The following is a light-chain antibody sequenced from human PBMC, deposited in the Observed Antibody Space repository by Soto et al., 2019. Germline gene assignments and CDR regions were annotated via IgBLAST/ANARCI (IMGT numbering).Light chain of an antibody. CDR3: LQYNNWLWT. CDR2: GAS. Sequence: EIVMTQSPATLSVSPGERATLSCRASQSVNSDLAWYQQKPGQAPRLLMYGASTRATDIPPRFSGSGSGTEFTLTISSLQSEDFAVYYCLQYNNWLWTFGQGTKVEIK. V-gene: IGKV3-15*01. J-gene: IGKJ1*01. CDR1: QSVNSD.